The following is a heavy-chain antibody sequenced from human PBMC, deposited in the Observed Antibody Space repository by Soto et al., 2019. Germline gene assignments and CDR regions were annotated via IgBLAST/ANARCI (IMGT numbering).Heavy chain of an antibody. CDR1: GGSFSGYY. V-gene: IGHV4-34*01. Sequence: QVQLQQWGAGLLKPSETLSLTCAVYGGSFSGYYWSWIRQPPGKGLEWIGEINHSGSTNYNPSLNRRITKTVNLAQNQFPLKLSSVTAADTAVYYCARGGNSGYAYWGQGTLVTVSS. D-gene: IGHD5-12*01. J-gene: IGHJ4*02. CDR2: INHSGST. CDR3: ARGGNSGYAY.